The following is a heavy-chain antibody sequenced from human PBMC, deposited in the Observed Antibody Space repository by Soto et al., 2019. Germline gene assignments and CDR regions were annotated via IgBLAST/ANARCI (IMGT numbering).Heavy chain of an antibody. D-gene: IGHD5-18*01. J-gene: IGHJ6*02. CDR1: GGVVSSINW. V-gene: IGHV4-4*02. CDR3: ARGGGTYSTSYGMDV. CDR2: VFHSGTT. Sequence: QVQLQESGPGLVKPSGTLSLTCDVSGGVVSSINWWSWVRQPPGKTLEWIGEVFHSGTTNYNPSLKSRGPMSADKSKNHLSLTLRSVTAADTAVYYLARGGGTYSTSYGMDVWGQGTTVIVSS.